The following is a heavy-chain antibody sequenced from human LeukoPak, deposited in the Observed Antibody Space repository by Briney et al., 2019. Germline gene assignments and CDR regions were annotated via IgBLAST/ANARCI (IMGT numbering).Heavy chain of an antibody. J-gene: IGHJ6*03. CDR3: AKDQGEWGYSYGRRGGYYYFYYMDV. Sequence: GGSLRLSCAASGFIFSSAGMSWVRQAPGKGLEWVSGISDTGNNTYYRDSVKGRFTVSRDNSKNMLYLQMNSLRVDDTAVYYCAKDQGEWGYSYGRRGGYYYFYYMDVWGKGTTVTISS. CDR2: ISDTGNNT. D-gene: IGHD5-18*01. V-gene: IGHV3-23*01. CDR1: GFIFSSAG.